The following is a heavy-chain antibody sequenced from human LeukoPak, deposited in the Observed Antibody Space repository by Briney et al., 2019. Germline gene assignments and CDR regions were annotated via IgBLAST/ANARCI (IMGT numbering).Heavy chain of an antibody. J-gene: IGHJ4*02. CDR1: GYTFSNYDND. CDR2: MNPYSGNT. V-gene: IGHV1-8*03. Sequence: ASVKDSCKASGYTFSNYDNDINWVRQATGQGLEWMGWMNPYSGNTRYAQKFQGRATFTRNTSISTAYMKMSSLRSEYTAVYYGARGRVAVAGPTTRLGGEGTLLTVSS. CDR3: ARGRVAVAGPTTRL. D-gene: IGHD6-19*01.